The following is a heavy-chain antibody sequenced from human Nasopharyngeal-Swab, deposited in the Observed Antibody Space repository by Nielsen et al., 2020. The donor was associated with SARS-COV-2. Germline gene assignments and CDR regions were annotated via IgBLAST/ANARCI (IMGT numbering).Heavy chain of an antibody. J-gene: IGHJ6*02. V-gene: IGHV3-15*01. Sequence: GESLKISCAASGFTFSNAWMSLVRQAPGEGLEWAGRIKSKTDGGTTDYAAPVKGRFTISRDDSKNTLYLQMNSLKTEDTAVYYCTTDLMRRVYSSSWYPLYYYGMDVWGQGTTVTVSS. CDR3: TTDLMRRVYSSSWYPLYYYGMDV. D-gene: IGHD6-13*01. CDR1: GFTFSNAW. CDR2: IKSKTDGGTT.